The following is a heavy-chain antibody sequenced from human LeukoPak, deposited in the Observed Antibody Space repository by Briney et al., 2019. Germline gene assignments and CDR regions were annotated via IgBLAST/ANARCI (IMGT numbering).Heavy chain of an antibody. CDR3: VRDVKYYFGSGTYR. CDR2: IDTNEDLT. V-gene: IGHV3-64*01. CDR1: GFTFSSYS. J-gene: IGHJ4*02. Sequence: SGGSLRLSCAASGFTFSSYSMNWVRQSPGKGLEYVSGIDTNEDLTYYATSVKGRFIISRDNSKNTVYLQMDSLRPDDMAVYYCVRDVKYYFGSGTYRWGQGTLVTVSS. D-gene: IGHD3-10*01.